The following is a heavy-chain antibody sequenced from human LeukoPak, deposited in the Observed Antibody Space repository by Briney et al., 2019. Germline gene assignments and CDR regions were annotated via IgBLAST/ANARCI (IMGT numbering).Heavy chain of an antibody. V-gene: IGHV1-2*02. D-gene: IGHD6-6*01. J-gene: IGHJ4*02. CDR3: ARGSWGFDF. CDR1: GYTFTDYY. CDR2: INPNSNDT. Sequence: GASVKVSCKASGYTFTDYYIHWVRQAPGQGLEWMGWINPNSNDTMYAPKFQVSVTMTGDTSMNTAYMQLNSLRSDDTAVYYCARGSWGFDFWGQGTLVSVSS.